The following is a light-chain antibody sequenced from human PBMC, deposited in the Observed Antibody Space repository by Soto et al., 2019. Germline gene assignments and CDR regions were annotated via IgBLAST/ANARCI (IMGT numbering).Light chain of an antibody. CDR3: QQYNNWLPIT. J-gene: IGKJ5*01. V-gene: IGKV3-15*01. Sequence: ETVIAQSPATLSLSPGETATLSCRASQSVRSKLAWYQQKPGQAPRLLIHSASTRATGIPARFSGSGSGTEFTLTISSLQSEDFAVYYCQQYNNWLPITFGQGTRLEIK. CDR2: SAS. CDR1: QSVRSK.